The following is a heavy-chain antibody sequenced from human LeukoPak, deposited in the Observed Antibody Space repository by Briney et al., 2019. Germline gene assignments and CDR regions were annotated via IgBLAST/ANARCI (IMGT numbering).Heavy chain of an antibody. Sequence: GGSLRLSCAASGFPFSSHAMNWVRQAPGRGLEWVSGVSGSGESTYYADSVKGRFTISSDNSEQMLYLQMNSLGAEDTAVYYCAKGFTSTALFDYWGQGTLVTVSS. CDR3: AKGFTSTALFDY. V-gene: IGHV3-23*01. J-gene: IGHJ4*02. CDR1: GFPFSSHA. CDR2: VSGSGEST. D-gene: IGHD5-18*01.